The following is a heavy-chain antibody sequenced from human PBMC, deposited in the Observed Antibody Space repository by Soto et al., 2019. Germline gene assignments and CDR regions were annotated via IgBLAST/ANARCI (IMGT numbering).Heavy chain of an antibody. V-gene: IGHV2-5*02. D-gene: IGHD4-17*01. CDR3: ARKGSGDYALDY. Sequence: QITLKESGPTLVKPTQTLTLTCTLSGFSLSTSGVGVGWIRQSPGKALEWLAVIYWDDVKHYSPSLERRLTITKDTSESEVVLTMTNMDPVDTATYYCARKGSGDYALDYWGQAILVTVSS. CDR2: IYWDDVK. CDR1: GFSLSTSGVG. J-gene: IGHJ4*02.